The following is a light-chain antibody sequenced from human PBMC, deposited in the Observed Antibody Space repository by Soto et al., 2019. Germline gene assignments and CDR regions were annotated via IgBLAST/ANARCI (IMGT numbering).Light chain of an antibody. V-gene: IGLV2-14*01. CDR1: SGDIGSYNR. CDR3: SSYTNINTRACV. CDR2: EVT. J-gene: IGLJ1*01. Sequence: QSALTQPASVSGSPGQSITISCTGTSGDIGSYNRVSWYQQHPGKAPKLIIYEVTDRPSGVSNRFSSSKSGNTASLTISGLQAEDEAEYYCSSYTNINTRACVFGTGTK.